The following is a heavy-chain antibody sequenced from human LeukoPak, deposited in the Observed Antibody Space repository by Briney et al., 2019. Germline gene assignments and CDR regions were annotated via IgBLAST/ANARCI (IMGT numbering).Heavy chain of an antibody. V-gene: IGHV4-39*07. D-gene: IGHD2-8*01. J-gene: IGHJ3*02. CDR2: IYYSGTT. CDR1: GDSTSNNIYH. Sequence: SETLSLTCTVSGDSTSNNIYHWGWIRQPPGKGLEWIGSIYYSGTTYHNPSLKSRVTISLDTSKNQFSLKLSSVTAADTAVYYCARPNRQLVRWQPFDIWGQGTLVIVSS. CDR3: ARPNRQLVRWQPFDI.